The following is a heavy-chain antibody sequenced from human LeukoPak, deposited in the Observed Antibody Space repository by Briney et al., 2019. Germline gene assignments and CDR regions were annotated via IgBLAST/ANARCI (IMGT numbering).Heavy chain of an antibody. CDR3: ARGSIAAPASY. CDR1: GFTFRNHA. D-gene: IGHD6-6*01. Sequence: PGGSLRLSCAASGFTFRNHAMNWVRQAPGKGLEWVSYISSSGSTIYYADSVKGRFTISRDNAKNSLYLQMNSLRAEDTAVYCCARGSIAAPASYWGQGTLVTVSS. V-gene: IGHV3-48*03. CDR2: ISSSGSTI. J-gene: IGHJ4*02.